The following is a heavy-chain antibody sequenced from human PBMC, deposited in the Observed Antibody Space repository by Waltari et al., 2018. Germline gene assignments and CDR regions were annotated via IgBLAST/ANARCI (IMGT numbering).Heavy chain of an antibody. D-gene: IGHD3-22*01. CDR3: AKKSSENAFDI. CDR1: GFIFGDYS. Sequence: EAQLVESGGGLVQPGRSLRVSCAASGFIFGDYSMHWVRQAPGKGLEGVSGISWNSGSINYADSVKGRFTISRDNAKNSLYLQMNSLKTEDTALYFCAKKSSENAFDIWGQGTMVTVSS. CDR2: ISWNSGSI. V-gene: IGHV3-9*01. J-gene: IGHJ3*02.